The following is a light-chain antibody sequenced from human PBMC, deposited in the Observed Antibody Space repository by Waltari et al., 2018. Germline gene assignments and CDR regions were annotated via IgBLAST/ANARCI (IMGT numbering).Light chain of an antibody. V-gene: IGLV3-10*01. J-gene: IGLJ1*01. CDR3: QVWHAAIDPGV. CDR2: ADL. CDR1: ALSKKY. Sequence: SYELTQPPSVSVSPGQTARITCSGDALSKKYAYWYHQKSGQAPGLVIYADLKRPTGIPERFSGSSSGTTATLTITRVEAGDEANYYCQVWHAAIDPGVFGTGTEVSVL.